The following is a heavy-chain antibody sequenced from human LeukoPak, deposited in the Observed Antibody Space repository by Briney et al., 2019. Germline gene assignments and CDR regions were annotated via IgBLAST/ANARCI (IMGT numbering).Heavy chain of an antibody. D-gene: IGHD6-19*01. J-gene: IGHJ4*02. CDR2: ISSSGGTR. CDR1: GFSFSSYE. Sequence: PGGSLRLSCAASGFSFSSYEMNWVRQAPGKGLERGSYISSSGGTRNYADSVKGRFTISRDNARKSLYLQMNSLRAEDTAVYYCARVRPGGIAVAGTMYYWGQGTLVTVSS. CDR3: ARVRPGGIAVAGTMYY. V-gene: IGHV3-48*03.